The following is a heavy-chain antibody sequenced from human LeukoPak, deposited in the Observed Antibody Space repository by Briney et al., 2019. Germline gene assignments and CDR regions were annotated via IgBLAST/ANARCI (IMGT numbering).Heavy chain of an antibody. D-gene: IGHD4-23*01. CDR3: ARAAHGGNFDY. J-gene: IGHJ4*02. V-gene: IGHV1-18*01. CDR2: ISAYNGNT. Sequence: GASVRVSCTASGYTFTSYGISWVRQAPGQGLEWMGWISAYNGNTNYAQKLQGRVTMTTDTSTSTAYMELRSLRSDDTAVYYCARAAHGGNFDYWGQGTLVTVSS. CDR1: GYTFTSYG.